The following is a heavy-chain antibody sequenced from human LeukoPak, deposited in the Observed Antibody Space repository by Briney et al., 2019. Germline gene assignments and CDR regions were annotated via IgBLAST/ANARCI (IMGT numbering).Heavy chain of an antibody. Sequence: WASVKVSCKASGYTFTSYGISWVRQAPGQGLEWMGWISAYNGNTNYAQKLQGRVTMATDTSTSTAYMELRSLRSDDTAVYYCARGWVRSPTTHYYGMDVWGQGTTVTVSS. D-gene: IGHD5-12*01. J-gene: IGHJ6*02. CDR3: ARGWVRSPTTHYYGMDV. V-gene: IGHV1-18*01. CDR2: ISAYNGNT. CDR1: GYTFTSYG.